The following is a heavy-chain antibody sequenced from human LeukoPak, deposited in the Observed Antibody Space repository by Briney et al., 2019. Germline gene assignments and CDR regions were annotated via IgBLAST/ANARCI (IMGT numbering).Heavy chain of an antibody. Sequence: PGGSLRLSCAASGFTFSSYGLDWVRQAPGKGLEWVAVISYDGSNKYYADSVKGRFTISRDNSKNTLYLQMNSLRAEDTAVYYCAKDASYCSSTSCYSDNWFDPWGQGTLVTVSS. CDR1: GFTFSSYG. J-gene: IGHJ5*02. V-gene: IGHV3-30*18. CDR2: ISYDGSNK. D-gene: IGHD2-2*01. CDR3: AKDASYCSSTSCYSDNWFDP.